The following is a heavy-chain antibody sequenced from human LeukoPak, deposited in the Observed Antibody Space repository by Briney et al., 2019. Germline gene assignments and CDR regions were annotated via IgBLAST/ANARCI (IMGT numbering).Heavy chain of an antibody. CDR3: AKDVGSSWSYYFDY. Sequence: GGSLRLSCAASGFSFSDYNMNWVRQAPGKGLEWVSSISSGSTHIYYADSVKGRFTISRDNPKNTLYLQMNSLRAEDTAVYYCAKDVGSSWSYYFDYWGQGTLVTVSS. CDR1: GFSFSDYN. J-gene: IGHJ4*02. V-gene: IGHV3-21*04. D-gene: IGHD6-13*01. CDR2: ISSGSTHI.